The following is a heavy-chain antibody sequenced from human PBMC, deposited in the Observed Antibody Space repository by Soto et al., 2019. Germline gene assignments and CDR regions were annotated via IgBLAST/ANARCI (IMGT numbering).Heavy chain of an antibody. Sequence: QVQLQESGPGLVKPSETLSLTCTVSGGSISSYYWSWIRQPPGKGLEWIGYIYYSRSTNYNPSLKGRVTISVDTSKNQFAPKASSVAAAGTAVYYCARRGWYAFDIWGQGTMVTVSS. CDR2: IYYSRST. CDR3: ARRGWYAFDI. D-gene: IGHD6-19*01. V-gene: IGHV4-59*01. J-gene: IGHJ3*02. CDR1: GGSISSYY.